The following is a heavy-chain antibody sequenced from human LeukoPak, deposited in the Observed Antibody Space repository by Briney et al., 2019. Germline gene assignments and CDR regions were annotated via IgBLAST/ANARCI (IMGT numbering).Heavy chain of an antibody. V-gene: IGHV1-18*01. D-gene: IGHD6-13*01. Sequence: ASVKVSCKASGYTFTSYGISWVRQAPGQGLEWMGWNSAYNGNTNYAQKLQGRVTMTTDTSTSTAYMELRSLRSDDTAVYYCARLNVYDSSSWYFDYWGQGTLVTVSS. J-gene: IGHJ4*02. CDR2: NSAYNGNT. CDR3: ARLNVYDSSSWYFDY. CDR1: GYTFTSYG.